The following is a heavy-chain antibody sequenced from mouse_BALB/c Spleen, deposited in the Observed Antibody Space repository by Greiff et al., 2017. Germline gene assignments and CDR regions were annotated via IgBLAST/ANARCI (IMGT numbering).Heavy chain of an antibody. D-gene: IGHD1-1*01. CDR1: GYAFTSYN. Sequence: EVQLQESGPELVKPGASVKVSCKASGYAFTSYNMYWVKQSHGKSLEWIGYIDPYNGGTSYNQKFKGKATLTVDKSSSTAYMHLNSLTSEDSAVYYCARRGGITTVVEGFDYWGQGTTLTVSS. V-gene: IGHV1S135*01. CDR3: ARRGGITTVVEGFDY. J-gene: IGHJ2*01. CDR2: IDPYNGGT.